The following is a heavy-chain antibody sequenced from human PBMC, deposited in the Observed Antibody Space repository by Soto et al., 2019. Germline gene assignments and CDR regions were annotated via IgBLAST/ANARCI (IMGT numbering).Heavy chain of an antibody. J-gene: IGHJ5*02. CDR2: ISSSSSYI. D-gene: IGHD3-3*01. CDR1: GFICSSYD. V-gene: IGHV3-21*01. CDR3: ARGATILGVANNWFAP. Sequence: PGGSLRLSCAVSGFICSSYDMSWVRQAPGKGLEWVSSISSSSSYIYYADSVRGRFTISRDNAKNSLYLQMNSLRAEDTAVYYCARGATILGVANNWFAPWGQGTLVTVSS.